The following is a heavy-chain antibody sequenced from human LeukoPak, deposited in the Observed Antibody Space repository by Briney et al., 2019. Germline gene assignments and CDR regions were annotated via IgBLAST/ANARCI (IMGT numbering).Heavy chain of an antibody. D-gene: IGHD3-22*01. J-gene: IGHJ1*01. Sequence: ASVKVSCKASGYTFTSYYMHWVRQAPGQGLEWMGIINPSGGSTSYAQKFQGRVTMTRDMSTSTVYMELSSLKASDTAMYYCARLKYDYYDSSGYEYFQHWGQGTLVTVSS. V-gene: IGHV1-46*01. CDR1: GYTFTSYY. CDR3: ARLKYDYYDSSGYEYFQH. CDR2: INPSGGST.